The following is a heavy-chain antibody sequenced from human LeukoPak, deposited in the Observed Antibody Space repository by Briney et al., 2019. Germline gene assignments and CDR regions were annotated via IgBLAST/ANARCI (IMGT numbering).Heavy chain of an antibody. D-gene: IGHD3-10*01. Sequence: GGSLRLSCAASGFTFSSYAMSWVRQAPGKGLEWVSAISGSGGSTYSADSVKGRFTISRDNSKNTLYLQMNSLRAEDTAVYYCAKALLIWFGEFLAYFDYWGQGTLVTVSS. CDR2: ISGSGGST. V-gene: IGHV3-23*01. CDR3: AKALLIWFGEFLAYFDY. CDR1: GFTFSSYA. J-gene: IGHJ4*02.